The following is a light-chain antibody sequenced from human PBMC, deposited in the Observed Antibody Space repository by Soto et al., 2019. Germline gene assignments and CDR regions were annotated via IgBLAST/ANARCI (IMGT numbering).Light chain of an antibody. J-gene: IGKJ2*01. CDR2: NVS. CDR3: MQGTHWHT. CDR1: QSLVYSDGNTY. V-gene: IGKV2-30*01. Sequence: DVVMTQSPLSLPVTLGQPASISCRSSQSLVYSDGNTYLNWFQQRPGQSPRRLIYNVSKRDSGVPDRFSGSGSGTDFTLKISRVEAEDVGVYYCMQGTHWHTFGQGTKVDIK.